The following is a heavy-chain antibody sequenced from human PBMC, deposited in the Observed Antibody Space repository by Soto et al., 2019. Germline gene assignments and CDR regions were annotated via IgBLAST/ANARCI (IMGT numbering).Heavy chain of an antibody. J-gene: IGHJ5*02. D-gene: IGHD2-15*01. CDR3: ARYVLVAIWFDP. Sequence: SETLSLTCTVSGGSISSSSYYWGWIRQPPGKGLEWIGSIYYSGSTYYNPSLKSRVTISVDTSKNQFSLKLSSVTAADTAVYYCARYVLVAIWFDPWGQGTLVTVSS. V-gene: IGHV4-39*01. CDR2: IYYSGST. CDR1: GGSISSSSYY.